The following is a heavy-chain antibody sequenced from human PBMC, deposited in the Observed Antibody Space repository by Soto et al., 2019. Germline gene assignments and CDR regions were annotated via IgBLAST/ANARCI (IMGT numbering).Heavy chain of an antibody. J-gene: IGHJ3*02. CDR3: AHRQLLPKVVAVNTVTSGVDAFDI. D-gene: IGHD4-17*01. CDR1: GVSLSTSGVG. V-gene: IGHV2-5*02. CDR2: IYWDDDK. Sequence: QITLKESGPTLVKPTQTLTLTCTFSGVSLSTSGVGVGWIRQPPGKALEWLALIYWDDDKRYSPSLKSRLTITKDTSKNQVVLTMTNMDPVDTATYYCAHRQLLPKVVAVNTVTSGVDAFDIWGQGTMVTVST.